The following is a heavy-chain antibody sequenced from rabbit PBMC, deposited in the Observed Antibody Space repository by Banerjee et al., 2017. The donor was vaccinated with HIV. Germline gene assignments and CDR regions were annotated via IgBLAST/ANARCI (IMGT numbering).Heavy chain of an antibody. D-gene: IGHD1-1*01. Sequence: QEQLEESGGGLVKPEGSLTLTCKASGVSFSGSSYMCWVRQAPGKGLEWIACIDGGTSGFTYFASWAKGRFTISKTSSTTVTLQMTSLTAADTATYFCARDTSSSFSSYGMDLWGPGTLVTVS. CDR1: GVSFSGSSY. J-gene: IGHJ6*01. V-gene: IGHV1S45*01. CDR3: ARDTSSSFSSYGMDL. CDR2: IDGGTSGFT.